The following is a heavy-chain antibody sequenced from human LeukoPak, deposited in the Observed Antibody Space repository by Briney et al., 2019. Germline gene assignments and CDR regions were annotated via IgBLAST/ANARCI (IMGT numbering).Heavy chain of an antibody. CDR2: ISPHKGNT. D-gene: IGHD6-13*01. CDR3: ARTATLAPAGRNFGY. J-gene: IGHJ4*02. Sequence: GASVKVSCKASGYTFSTYGITWVRQAPGQGLEWMGWISPHKGNTNYAQKFQGRVTMTTDTSTSTVYLELRNLKSDDTAIYYCARTATLAPAGRNFGYWGQGTLITVSP. V-gene: IGHV1-18*01. CDR1: GYTFSTYG.